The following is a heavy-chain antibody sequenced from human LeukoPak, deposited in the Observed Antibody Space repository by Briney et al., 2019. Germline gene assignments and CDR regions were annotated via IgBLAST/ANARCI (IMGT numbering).Heavy chain of an antibody. D-gene: IGHD3-16*01. CDR1: GYTFTSYG. CDR2: ISAYNGNT. Sequence: ASVKVSCKASGYTFTSYGISWVRQAPGQGLEWMGWISAYNGNTNYAQKLQGRVTMTTDTSTNTVYMELRSLRSDDTAMYYCARDRPLGEQFFGYFDYWGQGSLVTVSS. CDR3: ARDRPLGEQFFGYFDY. J-gene: IGHJ4*02. V-gene: IGHV1-18*01.